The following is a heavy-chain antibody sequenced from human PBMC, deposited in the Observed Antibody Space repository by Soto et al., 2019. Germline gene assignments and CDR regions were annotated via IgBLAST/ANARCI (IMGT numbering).Heavy chain of an antibody. D-gene: IGHD1-20*01. Sequence: SETLSLTCAVSGASISGSYYYWAWLRQSPGKGPEWIGSVFYTGFTSYSPSLESRVSVSVDTSKSQFSLKLSAVTAADTAVYYCATSQKGYNWNCFDHWGQGALVTVS. CDR3: ATSQKGYNWNCFDH. CDR1: GASISGSYYY. CDR2: VFYTGFT. J-gene: IGHJ4*02. V-gene: IGHV4-39*01.